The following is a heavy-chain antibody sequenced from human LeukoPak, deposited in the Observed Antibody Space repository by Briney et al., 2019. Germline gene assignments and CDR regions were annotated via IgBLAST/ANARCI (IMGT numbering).Heavy chain of an antibody. CDR3: ARPRYNWNEGTFDI. J-gene: IGHJ3*02. D-gene: IGHD1-1*01. CDR2: INPNSGGT. Sequence: ASVKVSCKASGYTFTGYYMHWVRQAPGQGLEWMGWINPNSGGTNYAQKFQGRVTMTRDTSISIAYMELSRLRSDDTAVYYCARPRYNWNEGTFDIWGQGTMVTVSS. V-gene: IGHV1-2*02. CDR1: GYTFTGYY.